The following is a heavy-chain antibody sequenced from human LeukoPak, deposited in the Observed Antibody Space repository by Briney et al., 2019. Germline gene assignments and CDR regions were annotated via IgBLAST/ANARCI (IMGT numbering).Heavy chain of an antibody. CDR1: GFTFSSYS. CDR2: ISSSSSYI. Sequence: GGSLRLSCAASGFTFSSYSMNWVRQAPGKGLEWVSSISSSSSYIYYADSVKGRFTISRDNGKNSLYLQMNSLRAEDTAVYYCASLSSGWYKDDYWGQGTLVTVSS. J-gene: IGHJ4*02. D-gene: IGHD6-19*01. V-gene: IGHV3-21*01. CDR3: ASLSSGWYKDDY.